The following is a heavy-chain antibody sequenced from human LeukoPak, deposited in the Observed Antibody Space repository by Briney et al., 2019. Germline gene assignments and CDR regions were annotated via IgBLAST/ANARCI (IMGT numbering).Heavy chain of an antibody. V-gene: IGHV3-48*03. CDR3: AKDRGPRAFDI. Sequence: QPGGSLRLSCAASGFTFSSYEMNWVRQAPGKGLEWVSTISSSGSSIFYAASVKGRFTISRDNARNSLYLQMNSLRAEDTAVYYCAKDRGPRAFDIWGQGTMVTVSS. CDR1: GFTFSSYE. CDR2: ISSSGSSI. D-gene: IGHD3-10*01. J-gene: IGHJ3*02.